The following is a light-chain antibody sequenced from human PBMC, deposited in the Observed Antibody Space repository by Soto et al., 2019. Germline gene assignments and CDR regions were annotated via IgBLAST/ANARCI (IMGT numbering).Light chain of an antibody. CDR1: SSKIGNNY. V-gene: IGLV1-40*01. CDR2: GNS. CDR3: QSYDSSLSGWV. Sequence: QSVLTQPPSVSAAPGQKVTISCSGNSSKIGNNYVSWYQQFPGKAPKLLIYGNSNRPSGVPDRFSGSKSGTSASLAITGLQAEDEADYYCQSYDSSLSGWVFGGGTKVTVL. J-gene: IGLJ3*02.